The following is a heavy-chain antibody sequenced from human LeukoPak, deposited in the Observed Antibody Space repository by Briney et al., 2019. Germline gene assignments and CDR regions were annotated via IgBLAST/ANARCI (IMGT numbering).Heavy chain of an antibody. CDR3: ARGGLATFGVVARGGDY. CDR1: GYTFTGYY. V-gene: IGHV1-2*02. D-gene: IGHD3-3*01. CDR2: INPNSGGT. Sequence: ASVKVSCKASGYTFTGYYMHWVRQAPGQGLEWMGWINPNSGGTNYAQKFQGRVTMTRDTSISTAYMELSRLRSDDTAVYYCARGGLATFGVVARGGDYWGQGTLVTVSS. J-gene: IGHJ4*02.